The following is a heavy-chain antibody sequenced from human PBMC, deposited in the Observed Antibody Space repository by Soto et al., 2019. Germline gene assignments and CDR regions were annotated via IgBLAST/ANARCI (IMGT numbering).Heavy chain of an antibody. V-gene: IGHV4-28*01. J-gene: IGHJ4*02. D-gene: IGHD3-22*01. CDR1: GYSISSSNW. Sequence: QVQLQESGPGLVKPSDTLSLTCAVSGYSISSSNWWGWIRQPAGKGLEWIGYIYYSGSTYYNPSLKSRVTMSVDTSKNQFSLKLSSVTAVDTAVYYCARSAVAITSVGYFDYWGQGTLVTVSS. CDR3: ARSAVAITSVGYFDY. CDR2: IYYSGST.